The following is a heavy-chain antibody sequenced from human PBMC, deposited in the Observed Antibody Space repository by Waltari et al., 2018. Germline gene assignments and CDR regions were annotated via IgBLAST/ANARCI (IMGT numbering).Heavy chain of an antibody. CDR2: LYSGGRT. J-gene: IGHJ5*02. D-gene: IGHD3-3*01. V-gene: IGHV3-53*01. CDR1: GFTVSRNK. CDR3: ARVRYAWNFDFWSGAYNWFDP. Sequence: EVQLVESGGGLIQPGGSVGLPGEASGFTVSRNKLSGGRQAPGKGLDWVSVLYSGGRTYYADSVKGRFTISRDNSKNTLYLQMNSLRAEDTAVYYCARVRYAWNFDFWSGAYNWFDPWGQGTLVTVSS.